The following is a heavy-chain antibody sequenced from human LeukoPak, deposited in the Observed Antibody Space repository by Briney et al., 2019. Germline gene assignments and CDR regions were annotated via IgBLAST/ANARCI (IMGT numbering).Heavy chain of an antibody. Sequence: GGSLRLSCAASGFMVSSNWMGWGRLAPGEGVGWVANIREDGTETYYVDSVKGRFTISRDNAKNSLYLQMNSLRVEDTAVYYCAKEGRSLQTYWGQGTLVTVSS. CDR1: GFMVSSNW. V-gene: IGHV3-7*03. D-gene: IGHD5-24*01. J-gene: IGHJ4*02. CDR3: AKEGRSLQTY. CDR2: IREDGTET.